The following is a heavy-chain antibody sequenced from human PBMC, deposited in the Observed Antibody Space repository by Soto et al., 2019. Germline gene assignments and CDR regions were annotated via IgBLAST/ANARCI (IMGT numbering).Heavy chain of an antibody. Sequence: QVQLVQSGAEVKKPGSSVKVSCKASGGTFSSYAISWVRQAPGQGLEWMGGIIPIFGTANYAQKFQGRVTITADESTSTAYMELSSLRSEDTAVYYCARDGPPAMGRMGERFGERYAFDIWGQGTMVTVSS. J-gene: IGHJ3*02. CDR3: ARDGPPAMGRMGERFGERYAFDI. D-gene: IGHD3-10*01. V-gene: IGHV1-69*01. CDR1: GGTFSSYA. CDR2: IIPIFGTA.